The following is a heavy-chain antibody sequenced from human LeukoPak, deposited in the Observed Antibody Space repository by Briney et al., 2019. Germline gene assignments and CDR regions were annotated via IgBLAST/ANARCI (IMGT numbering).Heavy chain of an antibody. CDR2: IYHSGST. V-gene: IGHV4-4*02. CDR1: GGSISSSNW. J-gene: IGHJ4*02. CDR3: ARLGYYDFWSGYYPHFDY. Sequence: KSSETLSLTCAVSGGSISSSNWWSWVRQPPGKGLEWIGEIYHSGSTYYNPSLKSRVTISVDTSKNQFSLKLSSVTAADTAVYYCARLGYYDFWSGYYPHFDYWGQGTLVTVSS. D-gene: IGHD3-3*01.